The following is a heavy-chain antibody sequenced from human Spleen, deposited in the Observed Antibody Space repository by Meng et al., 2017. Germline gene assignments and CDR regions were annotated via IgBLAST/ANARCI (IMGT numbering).Heavy chain of an antibody. CDR2: VYFSGTA. J-gene: IGHJ5*02. D-gene: IGHD3-10*01. V-gene: IGHV4-39*07. Sequence: QLQLQESGPGLVRPSETLSLTCNVSGATISTINYYWGWIRQPPGKGLEWIGSVYFSGTAYYNPSLESRVTISIDTSKNQFSLKLSSVTAADTAVYYCARVVRGVIITDNWFDPWGQGTLVTVSS. CDR3: ARVVRGVIITDNWFDP. CDR1: GATISTINYY.